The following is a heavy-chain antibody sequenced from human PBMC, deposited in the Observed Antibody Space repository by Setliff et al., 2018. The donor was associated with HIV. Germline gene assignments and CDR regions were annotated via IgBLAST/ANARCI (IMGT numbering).Heavy chain of an antibody. V-gene: IGHV1-24*01. Sequence: ASVKVSCKVSGYTLTELSMHWVRQAPGRGLEWMGGFDPEDGETIYAQKFQGRVTMTEDTSTDTAYMELSSLRSEDTAVYYCATDRILGYCSSTSCSNAFDIWGQGTMVTVSS. CDR2: FDPEDGET. CDR3: ATDRILGYCSSTSCSNAFDI. CDR1: GYTLTELS. D-gene: IGHD2-2*01. J-gene: IGHJ3*02.